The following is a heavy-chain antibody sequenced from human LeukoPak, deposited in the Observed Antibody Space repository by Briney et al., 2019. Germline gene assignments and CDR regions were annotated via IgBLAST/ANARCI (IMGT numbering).Heavy chain of an antibody. CDR2: IYNSGST. CDR3: ARNRDGYNSFDY. Sequence: SETLSLTCTVSGGSISSYYWSWIRQPPGKGLDWIGYIYNSGSTNYNPSLKSRVTISVDTSKNQFSLKLSSVTAADTAVYYCARNRDGYNSFDYWGQGTLVTVSS. D-gene: IGHD5-24*01. V-gene: IGHV4-59*12. J-gene: IGHJ4*02. CDR1: GGSISSYY.